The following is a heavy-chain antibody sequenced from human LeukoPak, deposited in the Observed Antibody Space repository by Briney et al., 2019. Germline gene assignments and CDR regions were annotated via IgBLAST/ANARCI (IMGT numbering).Heavy chain of an antibody. CDR1: GFTFSRFW. Sequence: GGSLRLSCAASGFTFSRFWMNWVRQAPGKGLEWVASIKQDGTEKFYADSVKGRFTISGDNGKNSLYLQMSSLRAEDTAIYYCATQSYYYDSSGYYTTWGQGTLVTVSS. V-gene: IGHV3-7*01. D-gene: IGHD3-22*01. CDR2: IKQDGTEK. J-gene: IGHJ5*02. CDR3: ATQSYYYDSSGYYTT.